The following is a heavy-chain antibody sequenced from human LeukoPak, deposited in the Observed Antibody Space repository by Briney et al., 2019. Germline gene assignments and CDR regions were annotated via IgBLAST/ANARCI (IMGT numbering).Heavy chain of an antibody. J-gene: IGHJ6*03. D-gene: IGHD1-26*01. CDR1: GFTFSSYS. V-gene: IGHV3-21*01. CDR2: ISSSSSYI. Sequence: GRSLRLSCAASGFTFSSYSMNWVRQAPGKGLEWVSSISSSSSYIYYADSVKGRFTISRDNAKNSLYLQMNSLRAEDTAVYYCARGDGGSYYPLYYYYYMDVRGKGTTVTVSS. CDR3: ARGDGGSYYPLYYYYYMDV.